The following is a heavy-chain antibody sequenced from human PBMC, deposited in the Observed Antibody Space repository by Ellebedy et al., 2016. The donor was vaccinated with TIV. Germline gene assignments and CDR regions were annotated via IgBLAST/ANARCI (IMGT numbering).Heavy chain of an antibody. V-gene: IGHV1-2*02. CDR1: GYTFTGHH. J-gene: IGHJ4*01. Sequence: AASVKVSCKASGYTFTGHHIHWVRQAPGQGLEWMGWINPNSGCTNFAQNFQGRVTMTRDTSMTTAYMERSRLRSYDTAMYYCARMPGIAAAGFGYWGQGTLVTVSS. CDR3: ARMPGIAAAGFGY. D-gene: IGHD6-13*01. CDR2: INPNSGCT.